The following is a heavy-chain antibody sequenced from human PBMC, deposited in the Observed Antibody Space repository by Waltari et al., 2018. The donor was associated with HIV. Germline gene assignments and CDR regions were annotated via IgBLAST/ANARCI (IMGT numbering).Heavy chain of an antibody. CDR2: IYSGGRT. J-gene: IGHJ6*02. CDR1: GFTVSSNY. Sequence: EVQLVETGGGLIQPGGSLRLSCAASGFTVSSNYMSWVRQAPGKGLEWVSFIYSGGRTYYADSVKGRFTISRDNSKNTLYLQMNSLRAEDTAVYYCARSRAGYHHYYYGMDVWGQGTTVTVSS. CDR3: ARSRAGYHHYYYGMDV. V-gene: IGHV3-53*02. D-gene: IGHD3-9*01.